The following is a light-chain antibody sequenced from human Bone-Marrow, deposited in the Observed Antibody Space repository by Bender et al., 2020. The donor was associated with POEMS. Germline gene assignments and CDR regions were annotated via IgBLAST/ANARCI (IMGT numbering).Light chain of an antibody. J-gene: IGLJ3*02. CDR3: SSYAGSYTWV. CDR2: EVT. Sequence: QSALTQPASVSASPGQSITISCTGTSSDVGGYNYVSWHQQLPGQAPKVMISEVTKRPSGVPDRFSGSKSGNTASLTISGLQADDEADYYCSSYAGSYTWVFGGGTKLTVL. CDR1: SSDVGGYNY. V-gene: IGLV2-11*01.